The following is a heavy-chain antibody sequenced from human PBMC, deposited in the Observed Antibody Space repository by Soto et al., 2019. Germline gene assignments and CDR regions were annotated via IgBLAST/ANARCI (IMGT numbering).Heavy chain of an antibody. CDR3: ARDIAVRRIDE. Sequence: QAQLVQSGGGVVQPGKSLRLSCGASGFTFSLYGMHWVRQAPGKGLEWVSFIWYDGSATYYGDSVKGRFTISKDDSTNTLYLQMNSLRAEDTAVYYCARDIAVRRIDEWGQGTLVTVAS. D-gene: IGHD6-6*01. J-gene: IGHJ4*02. CDR1: GFTFSLYG. V-gene: IGHV3-33*01. CDR2: IWYDGSAT.